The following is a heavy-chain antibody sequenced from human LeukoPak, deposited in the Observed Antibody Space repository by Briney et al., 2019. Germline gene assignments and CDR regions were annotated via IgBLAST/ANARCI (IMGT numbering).Heavy chain of an antibody. J-gene: IGHJ5*02. CDR3: ARQVVPAAMLPWFDP. V-gene: IGHV1-2*02. CDR2: INPNSGGT. Sequence: GASVKVSCKASGYTFTGYYMHWVRQAPGQGPEWMGWINPNSGGTNYAQKFQGRVTMTRDTSISTAYMELSRLRSDDTAVYYCARQVVPAAMLPWFDPWGQGTLVTVSS. CDR1: GYTFTGYY. D-gene: IGHD2-2*01.